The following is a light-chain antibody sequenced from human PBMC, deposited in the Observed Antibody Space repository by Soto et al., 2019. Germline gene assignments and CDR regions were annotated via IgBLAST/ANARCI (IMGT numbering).Light chain of an antibody. CDR3: QQRSNWPPIT. CDR2: DAS. CDR1: QSVRSY. Sequence: EIVLTQSPATLSLSPGERATLSCRASQSVRSYLAWYQQKPGQAPRLLIYDASNRATGIPDRFSGSGSGTDFTLTISRLEPEDFAVYYCQQRSNWPPITFGQGTRLEI. V-gene: IGKV3-11*01. J-gene: IGKJ5*01.